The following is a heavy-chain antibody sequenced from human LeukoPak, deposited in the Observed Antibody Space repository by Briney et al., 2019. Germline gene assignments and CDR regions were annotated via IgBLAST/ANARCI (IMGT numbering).Heavy chain of an antibody. D-gene: IGHD6-13*01. CDR3: VRAPRNSSTMLDF. CDR1: GYTFTSYR. J-gene: IGHJ4*02. CDR2: INPDGGST. Sequence: ASVTVSCKASGYTFTSYRIQWVRQAPGQGLEWMGLINPDGGSTAYAHRFQGRVIMTRDTSTSTAYMDLSSLRSEDTAVYHCVRAPRNSSTMLDFWGQGTLVTISS. V-gene: IGHV1-46*01.